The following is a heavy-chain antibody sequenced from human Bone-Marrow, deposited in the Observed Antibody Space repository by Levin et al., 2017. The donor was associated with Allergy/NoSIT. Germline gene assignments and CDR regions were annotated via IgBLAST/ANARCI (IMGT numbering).Heavy chain of an antibody. J-gene: IGHJ3*02. CDR3: ARGIGGYCTNGVCKGDAFDI. D-gene: IGHD2-8*01. Sequence: GGSLRLSCAASGFTFSSYGMHWVRQAPGKGLEWVAVIWYDGSNKYYADSVKGRFTISRDNSKNTLYLQMNSLRAEDTAVYYCARGIGGYCTNGVCKGDAFDIWGQGTMVTVSS. V-gene: IGHV3-33*01. CDR2: IWYDGSNK. CDR1: GFTFSSYG.